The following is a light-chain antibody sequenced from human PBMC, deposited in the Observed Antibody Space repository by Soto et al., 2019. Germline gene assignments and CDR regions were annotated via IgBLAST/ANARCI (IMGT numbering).Light chain of an antibody. J-gene: IGKJ4*01. Sequence: DIVLTQSPGTLSLSPGERATLSCRASQSVSSSYLGWYQQKPGQAPRLLIYGASSRATGIPDRFSGSGSVTDVTLTISRLEPEDVAVYYCQQYGSSPPLPFGGGTKVEIK. CDR3: QQYGSSPPLP. CDR1: QSVSSSY. CDR2: GAS. V-gene: IGKV3-20*01.